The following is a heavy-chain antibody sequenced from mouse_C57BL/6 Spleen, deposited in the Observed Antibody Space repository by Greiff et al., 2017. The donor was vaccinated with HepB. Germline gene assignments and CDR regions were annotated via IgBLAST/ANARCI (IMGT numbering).Heavy chain of an antibody. V-gene: IGHV1-61*01. D-gene: IGHD1-1*01. CDR2: IYPSDSET. CDR3: ARSCYGSTFDY. Sequence: QVQLQQPGAELVRPGSSVKLSCKASGYTFTSYWMDWVKQRPGKGLEWIGNIYPSDSETHYNQKFKDKATLTVDKSSSTAYMQLSSLTSADSAVYYCARSCYGSTFDYWGQGTTLTVSS. CDR1: GYTFTSYW. J-gene: IGHJ2*01.